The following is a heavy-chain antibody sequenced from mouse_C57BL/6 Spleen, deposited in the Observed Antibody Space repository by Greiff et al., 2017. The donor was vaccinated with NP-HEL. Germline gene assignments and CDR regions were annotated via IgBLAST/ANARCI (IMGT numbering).Heavy chain of an antibody. CDR3: ARRGDYDERYFDV. CDR2: IYPGDGDT. J-gene: IGHJ1*03. V-gene: IGHV1-80*01. CDR1: GYAFSSYW. D-gene: IGHD2-4*01. Sequence: QVQLQQSGAELVKPGASVKISCKASGYAFSSYWMNWVKQRPGKGLEWIGQIYPGDGDTNYNGKFKGKATLTADKSSSTAYMQLSSLTSEDSAVYFCARRGDYDERYFDVWGTGTTVTVSS.